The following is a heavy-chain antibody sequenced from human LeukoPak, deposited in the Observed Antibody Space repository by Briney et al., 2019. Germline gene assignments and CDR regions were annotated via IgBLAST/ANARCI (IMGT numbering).Heavy chain of an antibody. V-gene: IGHV5-51*01. Sequence: ASVKVSCKASGYTFTGYYMHWVRQMPGKGLEWMGIIYPGDSDTRYSPSFQGQVTISADKSISTAYLQWSSLKASDTAMYYCARQFSLSSQIDYWGQGTLVTVSS. CDR2: IYPGDSDT. D-gene: IGHD6-6*01. CDR3: ARQFSLSSQIDY. CDR1: GYTFTGYY. J-gene: IGHJ4*02.